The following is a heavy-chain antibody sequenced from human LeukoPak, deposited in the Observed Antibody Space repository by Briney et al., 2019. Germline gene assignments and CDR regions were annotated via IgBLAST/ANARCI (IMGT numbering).Heavy chain of an antibody. CDR1: GFTFSSYG. Sequence: GGSLRLSCAASGFTFSSYGMSWVRQAPGKGLEWVSAISTSGGSTYYADSVKGRFTISRDNSKNSLYLQMNSLRAEDTAVYYCAELGITMIGGVWGKGTTVTISS. V-gene: IGHV3-23*01. J-gene: IGHJ6*04. CDR2: ISTSGGST. D-gene: IGHD3-10*02. CDR3: AELGITMIGGV.